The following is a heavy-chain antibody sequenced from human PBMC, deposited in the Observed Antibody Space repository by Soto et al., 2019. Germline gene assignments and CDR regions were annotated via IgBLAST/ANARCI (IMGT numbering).Heavy chain of an antibody. CDR1: ELTFRGYW. Sequence: GGTLRLSCAASELTFRGYWMHWVRQSPGKGLVWVSRISGDGSSTNYADSVKGRFTISRDNAKNTVYLQIDSLRAEDTAVYYCSRSLPGPYGVFDLCVQGTMVIAS. CDR3: SRSLPGPYGVFDL. J-gene: IGHJ3*01. D-gene: IGHD1-1*01. CDR2: ISGDGSST. V-gene: IGHV3-74*01.